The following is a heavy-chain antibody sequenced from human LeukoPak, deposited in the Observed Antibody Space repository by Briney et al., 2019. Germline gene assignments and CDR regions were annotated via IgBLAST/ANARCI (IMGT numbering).Heavy chain of an antibody. CDR1: GGSVSSGSYY. J-gene: IGHJ4*02. CDR3: AREVPTVVVPAAMTGV. D-gene: IGHD2-2*01. CDR2: IYYSGST. V-gene: IGHV4-61*01. Sequence: PSETLSLTCTVSGGSVSSGSYYWSWIRQPPGKGLEWIGYIYYSGSTNYNPSLKSRVTISVDTSKNQFSLKLSSVTAADTAVYYCAREVPTVVVPAAMTGVWGQGTLVTVSS.